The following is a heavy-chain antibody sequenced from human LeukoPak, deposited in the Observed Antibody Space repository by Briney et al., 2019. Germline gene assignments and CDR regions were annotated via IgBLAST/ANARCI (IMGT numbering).Heavy chain of an antibody. CDR1: GYTLTELS. J-gene: IGHJ4*02. Sequence: ASVKVSCKVSGYTLTELSMHWVRQAPGKGLEWMGGFDPEDGETIYAQKFQGRVTMTEDTSTDTAYMELSSLRSEDTAVYYCATWYTWFGESLPVDYWGQGTLVTVSS. CDR3: ATWYTWFGESLPVDY. D-gene: IGHD3-10*01. CDR2: FDPEDGET. V-gene: IGHV1-24*01.